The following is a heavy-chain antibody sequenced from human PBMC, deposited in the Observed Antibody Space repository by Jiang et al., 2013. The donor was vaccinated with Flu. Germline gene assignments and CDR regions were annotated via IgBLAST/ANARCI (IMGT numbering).Heavy chain of an antibody. CDR1: GYSFTSYW. CDR2: IDPSDSYT. J-gene: IGHJ6*02. D-gene: IGHD4-23*01. Sequence: VQLVESGAEVKKPGESLRISCKGSGYSFTSYWISWVRQMPGKGLEWMGRIDPSDSYTNYSPSFQGHVTISADKSISTAYLQWSSLKASDTAMYYCSETCGGRNLLYYYGMDVWGQGTTVTVSS. CDR3: SETCGGRNLLYYYGMDV. V-gene: IGHV5-10-1*03.